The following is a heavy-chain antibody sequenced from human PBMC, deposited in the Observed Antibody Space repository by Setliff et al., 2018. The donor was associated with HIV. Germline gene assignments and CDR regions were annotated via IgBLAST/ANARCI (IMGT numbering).Heavy chain of an antibody. J-gene: IGHJ4*02. CDR3: ARAPFRIMSAHYRSLDY. CDR2: INQDGSEK. CDR1: GFTFSSYW. V-gene: IGHV3-7*03. Sequence: LRLSCAASGFTFSSYWIIWVRQAPGKGLEWVANINQDGSEKYYVDSVKGRFTISRDNAKNSLYLQMSSLGSDDTAIYFCARAPFRIMSAHYRSLDYWGQGTQVTVSS. D-gene: IGHD3-9*01.